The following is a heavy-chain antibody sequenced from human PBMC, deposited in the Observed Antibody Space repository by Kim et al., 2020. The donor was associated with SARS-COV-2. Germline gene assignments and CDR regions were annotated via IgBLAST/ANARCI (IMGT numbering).Heavy chain of an antibody. Sequence: SETLSLTCAVYGGSFSGYYWSWIRQPPGKGLEWIGEINHSGSTNYNPSLKSRVTISVDTSKNQFSLKLSSVTAADTAVYYCARGRVIVVVPAAWFDPWGQGTLVTVSS. V-gene: IGHV4-34*01. CDR1: GGSFSGYY. D-gene: IGHD2-2*01. J-gene: IGHJ5*02. CDR2: INHSGST. CDR3: ARGRVIVVVPAAWFDP.